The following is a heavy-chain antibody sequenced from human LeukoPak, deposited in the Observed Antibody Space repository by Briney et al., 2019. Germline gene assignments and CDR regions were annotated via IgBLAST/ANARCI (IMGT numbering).Heavy chain of an antibody. D-gene: IGHD6-19*01. V-gene: IGHV3-23*01. Sequence: GGSLRLSCAASGFTFSSYAMSWVRQAPGKGLEWVSAISGSGGSTYYADSVKGRFTISRDNSKNTLYLQMNSLRAEDTAVYYCARCYSIAVAGSDYWGQRTLVTVSS. CDR2: ISGSGGST. J-gene: IGHJ4*02. CDR3: ARCYSIAVAGSDY. CDR1: GFTFSSYA.